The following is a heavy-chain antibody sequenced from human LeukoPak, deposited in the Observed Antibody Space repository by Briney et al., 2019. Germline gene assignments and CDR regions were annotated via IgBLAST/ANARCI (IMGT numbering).Heavy chain of an antibody. CDR1: GYTFTSYD. CDR2: MNPNSGNT. V-gene: IGHV1-8*01. Sequence: ASVKVSCKASGYTFTSYDINWVRQATGQGPEWMGWMNPNSGNTGYAQKFQGRVTMTRNTSISTAYMELSSLRSEDTAVYYCARGRWIQLWLLGSWFDPWGQGTLVTVSS. D-gene: IGHD5-18*01. J-gene: IGHJ5*02. CDR3: ARGRWIQLWLLGSWFDP.